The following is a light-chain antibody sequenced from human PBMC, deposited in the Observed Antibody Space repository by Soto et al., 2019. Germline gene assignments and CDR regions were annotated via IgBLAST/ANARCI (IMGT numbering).Light chain of an antibody. CDR1: QSVSSSY. Sequence: EIVLTQSPGTLSLSPREKATLSCRASQSVSSSYLAWYQQKLGQAPRLLIYGASSRATGIPDRFSGSGSGTDFTLIISRLEPEDFAVYYCQQYGSSPRTFGQGTKVDIK. J-gene: IGKJ1*01. CDR2: GAS. CDR3: QQYGSSPRT. V-gene: IGKV3-20*01.